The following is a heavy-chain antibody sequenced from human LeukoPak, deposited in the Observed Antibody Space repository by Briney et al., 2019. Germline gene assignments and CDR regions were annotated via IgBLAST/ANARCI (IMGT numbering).Heavy chain of an antibody. CDR3: ARLTLYCSSTSCDGAFDP. V-gene: IGHV1-8*01. J-gene: IGHJ5*02. D-gene: IGHD2-2*01. CDR2: MNPNSGNT. CDR1: GYSFTGFD. Sequence: GASVKVSCKASGYSFTGFDINWVRQATGQGLEWMGWMNPNSGNTGYAQKFQGRVTITRNTSISTAYMELSSLRSEDTAVYYCARLTLYCSSTSCDGAFDPWGQGTLVTVSS.